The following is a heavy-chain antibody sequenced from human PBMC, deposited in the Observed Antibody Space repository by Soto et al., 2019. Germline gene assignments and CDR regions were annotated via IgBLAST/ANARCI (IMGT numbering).Heavy chain of an antibody. Sequence: EVQLVESGGGLVQPGGSLRLSCVASGFTFSSYSMDWVRQAPGKGLEWVSYISSSSSTMYYADSVKDRFTVSRDNAKNSLYLQMNSLRDEDTAVYYCTKPEYYYDSSGTPYFQHWGQGTLVTVSS. CDR1: GFTFSSYS. CDR3: TKPEYYYDSSGTPYFQH. D-gene: IGHD3-22*01. V-gene: IGHV3-48*02. CDR2: ISSSSSTM. J-gene: IGHJ1*01.